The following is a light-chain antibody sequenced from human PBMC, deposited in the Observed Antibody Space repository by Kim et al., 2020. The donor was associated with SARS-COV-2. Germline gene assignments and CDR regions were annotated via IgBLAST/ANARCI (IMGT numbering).Light chain of an antibody. Sequence: EVMMTQSPATLSVSPGERATLSCRASQSVNSNLAWYRQKPGQAPRLLIYGASTRASGVPARFSGSGSGTEFTLTISSLQSEDFAVYYCQQFNNWPLYSFGQGTKLEI. CDR3: QQFNNWPLYS. J-gene: IGKJ2*03. V-gene: IGKV3-15*01. CDR2: GAS. CDR1: QSVNSN.